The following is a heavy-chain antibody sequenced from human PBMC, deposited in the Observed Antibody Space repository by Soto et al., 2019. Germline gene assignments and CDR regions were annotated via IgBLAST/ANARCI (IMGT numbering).Heavy chain of an antibody. V-gene: IGHV3-30*18. CDR2: ISYDGSNK. CDR1: GFTFSSYG. J-gene: IGHJ5*02. D-gene: IGHD6-6*01. Sequence: GGSLRLSCAASGFTFSSYGMHWVRQAPGKGLEWVAVISYDGSNKYYADSVKGRFTISRDNSKNTLYLQMNSLRAEDTAVYYCAKDSLGIAARPGWYNWFDPWGQGTQVTVSS. CDR3: AKDSLGIAARPGWYNWFDP.